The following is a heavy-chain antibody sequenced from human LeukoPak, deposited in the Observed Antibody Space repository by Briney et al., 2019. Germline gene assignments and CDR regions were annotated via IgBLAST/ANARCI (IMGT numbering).Heavy chain of an antibody. CDR1: GLTFTSHG. CDR2: ISLDGSRK. Sequence: QPGGSLRLSCAASGLTFTSHGFHWVRQAPGRGLEWLTFISLDGSRKSYADSVKGRFTFSRDDSKNTLYLEMNSLRAEDTATYYCARDRAVNWLDSWGLGTLVTVSS. J-gene: IGHJ5*01. V-gene: IGHV3-33*05. D-gene: IGHD3-10*01. CDR3: ARDRAVNWLDS.